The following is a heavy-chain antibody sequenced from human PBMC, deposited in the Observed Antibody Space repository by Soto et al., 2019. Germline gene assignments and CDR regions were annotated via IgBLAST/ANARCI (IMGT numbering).Heavy chain of an antibody. D-gene: IGHD2-15*01. CDR1: GFTFSSYA. CDR3: AREGGGYCSGGSCLVGFPTYYYGMDV. Sequence: GGSLRLSCAASGFTFSSYAMHWVRQAPGKGLEWVAVISYDGSNKYYADSVKGRFTISRDNSKNTLYLQMNSLRAEDTAVYYCAREGGGYCSGGSCLVGFPTYYYGMDVWGQGTTVTVSS. V-gene: IGHV3-30-3*01. J-gene: IGHJ6*02. CDR2: ISYDGSNK.